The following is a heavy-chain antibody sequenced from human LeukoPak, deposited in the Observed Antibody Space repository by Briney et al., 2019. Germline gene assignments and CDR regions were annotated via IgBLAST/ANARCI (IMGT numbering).Heavy chain of an antibody. CDR3: AKLPCSGGNCYSGGYYFDY. CDR2: ISDSGGST. V-gene: IGHV3-23*01. CDR1: GFTFSSYA. D-gene: IGHD2-15*01. Sequence: PGGSLRLSCAASGFTFSSYAMSWVRQAPAKGLEWVSFISDSGGSTYYADSVKGRFTVSRDNSKNTLYLQMNSLRAEDTAVFYCAKLPCSGGNCYSGGYYFDYWGQGALVTVSS. J-gene: IGHJ4*02.